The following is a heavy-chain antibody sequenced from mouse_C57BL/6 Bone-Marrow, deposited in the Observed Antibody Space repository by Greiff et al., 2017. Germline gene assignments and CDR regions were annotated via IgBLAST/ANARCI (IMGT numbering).Heavy chain of an antibody. Sequence: EVKLVESGGGLVKPGGSLKLSCAASGFTFSSYAMSWVRQTPEKRLEWVATISDGGSYTYYPDNVKGRFTISRDNAKNNLYLQMSHLKSEDTAMXYCARGWLLRGAYWGQGTLVTVSA. V-gene: IGHV5-4*03. D-gene: IGHD2-3*01. J-gene: IGHJ3*01. CDR3: ARGWLLRGAY. CDR1: GFTFSSYA. CDR2: ISDGGSYT.